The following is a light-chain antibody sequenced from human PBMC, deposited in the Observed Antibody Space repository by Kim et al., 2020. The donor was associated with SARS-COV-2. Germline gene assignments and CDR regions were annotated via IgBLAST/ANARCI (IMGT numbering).Light chain of an antibody. CDR2: TIS. Sequence: DVQMTQSPSTLSASVGDRVSITCRASQRINNWLAWFQQKPGKAPKVLIYTISTLESGVPSRFSGSGSGKEFTLTISNLQPDDFATYYCQQYNAYPITFGQGTRLEIK. V-gene: IGKV1-5*03. CDR3: QQYNAYPIT. J-gene: IGKJ5*01. CDR1: QRINNW.